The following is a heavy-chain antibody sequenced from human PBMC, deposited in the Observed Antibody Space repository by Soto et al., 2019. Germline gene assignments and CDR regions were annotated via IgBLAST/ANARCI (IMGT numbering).Heavy chain of an antibody. J-gene: IGHJ6*03. CDR2: ISAYNGNT. D-gene: IGHD2-2*01. Sequence: ASVKVSCKASGYTFTSYGISWVRQAPGQGLEWMGWISAYNGNTNYAQNLQGRVTMTTDTSTSTAYMELRSLRSDDTAVYYCARYVVVPAAITIYYYYYYMDVWGKGTTVTVSS. CDR3: ARYVVVPAAITIYYYYYYMDV. V-gene: IGHV1-18*01. CDR1: GYTFTSYG.